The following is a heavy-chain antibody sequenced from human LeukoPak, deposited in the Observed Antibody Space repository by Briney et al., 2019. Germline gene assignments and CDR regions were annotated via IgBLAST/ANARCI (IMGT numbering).Heavy chain of an antibody. CDR1: GGSISRYTHY. Sequence: SETLSLTCAVSGGSISRYTHYWGWIRQPPGKGLEWIATVYYTGGTYYNPSLKSRVTISIDTSRNHFSLKLTSVIAADTAMYYCVSSSSSSPWFDPWGQGTLVTVSS. D-gene: IGHD6-6*01. CDR2: VYYTGGT. J-gene: IGHJ5*02. CDR3: VSSSSSSPWFDP. V-gene: IGHV4-39*02.